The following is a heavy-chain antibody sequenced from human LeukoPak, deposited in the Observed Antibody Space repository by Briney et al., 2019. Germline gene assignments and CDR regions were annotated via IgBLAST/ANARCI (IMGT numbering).Heavy chain of an antibody. CDR2: IVPIIGTA. V-gene: IGHV1-69*01. D-gene: IGHD2-15*01. CDR1: GGTFHSYI. CDR3: ARDQRPSCLGGICYSGDY. J-gene: IGHJ4*02. Sequence: SVKVSCKASGGTFHSYIVTWVRPAPGQGLEWMGGIVPIIGTANYAQKFQGRVTITADDSTSTAYMELRSLRSEDTAIYYCARDQRPSCLGGICYSGDYWGQGTLVTVTS.